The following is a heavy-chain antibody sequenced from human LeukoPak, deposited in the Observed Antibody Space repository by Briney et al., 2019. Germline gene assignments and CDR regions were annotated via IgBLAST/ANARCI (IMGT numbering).Heavy chain of an antibody. CDR3: ARDYAEAATLIFGY. Sequence: ASVKVSCKASGYTFTSYGISWVRQAPGQGLEWMGWISAYNGNTNYAQKLQGRVTMTTDTSTSTAYMELRSLRSDDTAVYYCARDYAEAATLIFGYWGQGTLVTVSS. V-gene: IGHV1-18*01. CDR1: GYTFTSYG. CDR2: ISAYNGNT. J-gene: IGHJ4*02. D-gene: IGHD2-15*01.